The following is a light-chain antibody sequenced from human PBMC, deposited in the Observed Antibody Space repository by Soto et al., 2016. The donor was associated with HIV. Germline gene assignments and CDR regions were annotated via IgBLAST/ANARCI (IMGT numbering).Light chain of an antibody. CDR3: QQYNSVPWT. V-gene: IGKV1-5*03. J-gene: IGKJ1*01. CDR2: KTS. Sequence: DIQMTQFPSTLSASIGDRVTITCRASQSVSVWLAWYQQKPGKAPNLLIFKTSTLEIGVLSRFSASGSGTDFTLTLSSVQPDDVGTYYCQQYNSVPWTFGQGT. CDR1: QSVSVW.